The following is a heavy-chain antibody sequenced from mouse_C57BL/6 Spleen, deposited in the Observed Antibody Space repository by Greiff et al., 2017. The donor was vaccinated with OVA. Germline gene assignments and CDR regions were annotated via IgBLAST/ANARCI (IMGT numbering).Heavy chain of an antibody. J-gene: IGHJ4*01. CDR1: GYTFTSYW. CDR2: IDPSDSYT. V-gene: IGHV1-69*01. Sequence: QVQLQQPGAELVMPGASVKLSCKASGYTFTSYWMHWVKQRPGQGLEWIGEIDPSDSYTNYNQKFKGKSTLTVDKSSSTAYMQLSSLTSEDSAVYYCARRIYDYDYPYAMDYWGQGTSVTVSS. D-gene: IGHD2-4*01. CDR3: ARRIYDYDYPYAMDY.